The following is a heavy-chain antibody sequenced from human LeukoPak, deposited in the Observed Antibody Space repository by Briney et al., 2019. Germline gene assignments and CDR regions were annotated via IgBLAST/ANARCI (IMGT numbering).Heavy chain of an antibody. D-gene: IGHD1-26*01. CDR2: IKQDGSEE. Sequence: GGSLRLSCVASGFTFSNYWMSWVRQAPGKGLEWVANIKQDGSEEYYVDSVKGRFTIYRDNAKKSLYLQMTSLRAEDTAVYYCARGESWAFDYWGQGTLVTVSS. J-gene: IGHJ4*02. CDR1: GFTFSNYW. CDR3: ARGESWAFDY. V-gene: IGHV3-7*05.